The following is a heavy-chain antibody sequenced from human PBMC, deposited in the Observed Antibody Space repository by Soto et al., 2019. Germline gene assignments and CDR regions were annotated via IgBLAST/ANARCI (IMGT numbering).Heavy chain of an antibody. D-gene: IGHD1-26*01. V-gene: IGHV3-53*01. Sequence: PGGSLRLSCAASGFKVGSSYVTWVRQAPGEGLEWVSVIVSGGSTHYADSVTGRSTVSRDVSNNTVYLHMSSLRAEDTAVYFCATDSRNVGIGYFDSWGLGTLVTVSS. J-gene: IGHJ4*02. CDR2: IVSGGST. CDR3: ATDSRNVGIGYFDS. CDR1: GFKVGSSY.